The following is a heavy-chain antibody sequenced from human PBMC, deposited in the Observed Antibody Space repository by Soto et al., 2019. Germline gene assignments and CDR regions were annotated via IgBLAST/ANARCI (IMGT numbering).Heavy chain of an antibody. CDR3: ARHPAQIGGGVYALGWFDP. Sequence: QLQLQESGPGLVKPSETLSLTCTVSGGSISSSSYYWGWIRQPPGKGLEWIGSIYYSGSTYYNPSLKSRVTISVDTSKNQFSLKLSSVTAADTAVYYCARHPAQIGGGVYALGWFDPWGQGTLVTVSS. CDR2: IYYSGST. J-gene: IGHJ5*02. CDR1: GGSISSSSYY. D-gene: IGHD2-8*01. V-gene: IGHV4-39*01.